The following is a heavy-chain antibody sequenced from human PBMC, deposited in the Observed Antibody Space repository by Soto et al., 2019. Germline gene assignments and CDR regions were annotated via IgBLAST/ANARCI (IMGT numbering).Heavy chain of an antibody. V-gene: IGHV3-74*01. CDR1: GVRVWSSG. D-gene: IGHD3-16*01. CDR3: ASNYAYAEGYYWYGIDV. Sequence: GGSLRISSAASGVRVWSSGVDGARQETGKGLVWVSRISSYGSDTHYADSVKGRFTISRDNAKNTLYLQMNSLRADDTAVYYCASNYAYAEGYYWYGIDVWGQGTTVTVSS. CDR2: ISSYGSDT. J-gene: IGHJ6*02.